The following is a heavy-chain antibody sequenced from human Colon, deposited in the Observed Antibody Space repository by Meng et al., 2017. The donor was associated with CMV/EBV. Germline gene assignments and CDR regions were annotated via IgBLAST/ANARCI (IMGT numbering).Heavy chain of an antibody. J-gene: IGHJ5*02. D-gene: IGHD2-15*01. CDR3: ARTQYLGWQLLRFDP. CDR2: IYSDGNT. V-gene: IGHV3-66*01. Sequence: VGVFWGILVQAGGAQRISWGVSGLTVRTDCMSWVRQAPGKGLEWVSVIYSDGNTYYADSVKGRFTISRDNSKNTLYLQMNSLRVEDTAVYYCARTQYLGWQLLRFDPWGQGTLVTVSS. CDR1: GLTVRTDC.